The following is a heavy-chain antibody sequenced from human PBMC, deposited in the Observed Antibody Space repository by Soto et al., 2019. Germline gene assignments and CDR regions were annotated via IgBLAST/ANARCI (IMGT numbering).Heavy chain of an antibody. CDR1: GYTFTSYY. CDR2: INPSGGST. D-gene: IGHD5-12*01. V-gene: IGHV1-46*01. J-gene: IGHJ3*02. Sequence: QVQLVQSGAEVKKPGASVKVSCKASGYTFTSYYMHWVRQAPGQGLEWMGIINPSGGSTSYAQKFKGRGTMTRDTSTSTDYMELSSLRYEDTAVYYCARDKKYAGWRRWLQSATDAFDIWGQGTMVTVSS. CDR3: ARDKKYAGWRRWLQSATDAFDI.